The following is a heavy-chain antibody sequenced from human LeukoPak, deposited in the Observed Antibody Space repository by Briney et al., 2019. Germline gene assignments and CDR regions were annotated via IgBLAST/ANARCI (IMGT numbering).Heavy chain of an antibody. Sequence: GGSLRLSCAASGFTFSSYWMSWVRQAPGKGLELVANIKQDGSEKYYVDSVKGRFTISRDNAKDSLYLQMNSLRAEDTAVYYCARDPTYIVATITDYWGQGTLVTVSS. V-gene: IGHV3-7*01. J-gene: IGHJ4*02. CDR1: GFTFSSYW. D-gene: IGHD5-12*01. CDR3: ARDPTYIVATITDY. CDR2: IKQDGSEK.